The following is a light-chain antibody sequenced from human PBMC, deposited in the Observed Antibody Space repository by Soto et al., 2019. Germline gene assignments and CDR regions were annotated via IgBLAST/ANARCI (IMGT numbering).Light chain of an antibody. CDR3: SSYTSSSTLV. Sequence: QSVLTQPPSASGTPGQRVTISCSGSSSNIGNNTVNWYQQFPETAPRLLIYSTNQRPSGVPDRFSGSKSGTSASLAISGLQSEDEADYFCSSYTSSSTLVFGGGTKLTVL. CDR2: STN. CDR1: SSNIGNNT. J-gene: IGLJ2*01. V-gene: IGLV1-44*01.